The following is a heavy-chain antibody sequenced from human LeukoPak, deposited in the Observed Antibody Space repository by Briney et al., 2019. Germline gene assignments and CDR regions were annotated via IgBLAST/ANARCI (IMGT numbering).Heavy chain of an antibody. V-gene: IGHV1-58*01. CDR1: GFTFTSSA. D-gene: IGHD4/OR15-4a*01. J-gene: IGHJ6*02. Sequence: SAKVSCKASGFTFTSSAVQWVRQARGQGLEWIGWIGGGSGNTNYAQKFQERVTITRDMSTNTAYMDLSSLTSEDTAVYYCAADWAAGAKSYYGGLDVWGQGTTVTVAS. CDR2: IGGGSGNT. CDR3: AADWAAGAKSYYGGLDV.